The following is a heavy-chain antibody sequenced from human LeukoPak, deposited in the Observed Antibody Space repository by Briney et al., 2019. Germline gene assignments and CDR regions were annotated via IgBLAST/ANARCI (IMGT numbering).Heavy chain of an antibody. J-gene: IGHJ6*02. CDR2: ISYDGSNK. D-gene: IGHD1-26*01. CDR1: GFTFNTYV. CDR3: ARERVVGPTTYYYYGMDV. Sequence: PGTSLRLSCAASGFTFNTYVMHWVRQAPGKGLEWVALISYDGSNKYYADSVKGRFTISRDNSRNTLYLQMNRLRAEDTALYYCARERVVGPTTYYYYGMDVWGQGATVTVSS. V-gene: IGHV3-30-3*01.